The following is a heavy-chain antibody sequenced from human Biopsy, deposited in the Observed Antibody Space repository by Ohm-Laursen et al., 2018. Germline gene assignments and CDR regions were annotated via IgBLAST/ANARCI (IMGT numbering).Heavy chain of an antibody. V-gene: IGHV3-66*01. CDR3: ARGRGGLAPLDD. Sequence: SLRLSCTASGFTFSDYYMSWVRQAPGKGLEWISVSNSGGSTYYADSVKDRFTIPRDNSNNAVFLQMNSLRAEDTAVYYCARGRGGLAPLDDWGPGTLVTVSS. J-gene: IGHJ4*02. CDR2: SNSGGST. CDR1: GFTFSDYY.